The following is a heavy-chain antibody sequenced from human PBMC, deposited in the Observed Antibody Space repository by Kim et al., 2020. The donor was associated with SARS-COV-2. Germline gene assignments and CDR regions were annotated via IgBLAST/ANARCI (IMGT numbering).Heavy chain of an antibody. J-gene: IGHJ4*02. CDR2: GGST. V-gene: IGHV3-66*01. CDR3: ARDAAADY. Sequence: GGSTYYADSVKGRFTISRDNSKNTLYLQMNSLRAEDTAVYYCARDAAADYWGQGTLVTVSS. D-gene: IGHD6-13*01.